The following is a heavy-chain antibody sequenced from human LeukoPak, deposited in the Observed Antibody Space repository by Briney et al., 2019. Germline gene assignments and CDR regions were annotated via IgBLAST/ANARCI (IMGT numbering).Heavy chain of an antibody. CDR1: GGSFSGYY. D-gene: IGHD3-22*01. Sequence: SETLSLTCAVYGGSFSGYYWSWIRQPPGKGLEWIGEIKHDGSTKYNSSLKSRVTISIDTSKNQSSLKLSSVTAADTAVYYCARASYSYDINGWVPFDYWGQGTLVTVSS. J-gene: IGHJ4*02. CDR3: ARASYSYDINGWVPFDY. V-gene: IGHV4-34*01. CDR2: IKHDGST.